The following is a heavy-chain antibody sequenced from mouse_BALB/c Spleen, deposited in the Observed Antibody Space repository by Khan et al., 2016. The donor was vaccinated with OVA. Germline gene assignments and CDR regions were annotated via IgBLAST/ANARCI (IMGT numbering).Heavy chain of an antibody. Sequence: EVELVESGGGLVKPGGSLKLSCAASGFTFSSHAMSWVRQSPEKRLEWVASIGSGGSTYYPDSVKGRFTISRDNARDILYLQMSSLRSEDTAMYYCARVYGSTGVDYWGRSTALTVSS. CDR3: ARVYGSTGVDY. D-gene: IGHD1-1*01. CDR2: IGSGGST. J-gene: IGHJ2*01. V-gene: IGHV5-6-5*01. CDR1: GFTFSSHA.